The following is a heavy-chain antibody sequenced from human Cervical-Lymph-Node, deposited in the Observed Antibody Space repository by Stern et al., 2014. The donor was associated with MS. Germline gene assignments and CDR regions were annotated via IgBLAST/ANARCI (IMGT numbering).Heavy chain of an antibody. D-gene: IGHD1-26*01. CDR1: GFTFSSYA. CDR3: ARSIVRATTAALNGMDV. V-gene: IGHV3-30-3*01. J-gene: IGHJ6*02. Sequence: QVQLVQSGGGVVQPGRSLRLSCAASGFTFSSYAMHWVRQAPGKGLAWVAVISYDGSNKYYADSVKGRFTISRDNSKNTLYLQMNSLRAEDTAVYYCARSIVRATTAALNGMDVWGQGTTVTVSS. CDR2: ISYDGSNK.